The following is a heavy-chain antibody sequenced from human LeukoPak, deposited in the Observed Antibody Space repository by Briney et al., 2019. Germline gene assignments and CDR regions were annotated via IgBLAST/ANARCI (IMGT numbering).Heavy chain of an antibody. CDR1: GLTFTNYW. Sequence: GGSLRLSCAASGLTFTNYWMSWVRRASGKGLEWVANVKQDGSEKNYVDSVRGRFAISRDNARNSLSLQMNSLRVEDTAVYFCTTGGIHWGQGTLVTVSS. CDR3: TTGGIH. CDR2: VKQDGSEK. V-gene: IGHV3-7*01. J-gene: IGHJ4*02. D-gene: IGHD3-16*01.